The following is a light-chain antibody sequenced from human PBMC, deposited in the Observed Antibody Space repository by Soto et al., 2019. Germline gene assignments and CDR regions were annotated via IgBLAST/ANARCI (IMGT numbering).Light chain of an antibody. J-gene: IGKJ3*01. V-gene: IGKV1-39*01. Sequence: DIPMTPSPSSLSASVGDRVTITCRASQSISSYLNWYQQKPGKAPKLLIYDASSLQSGVPSRFSGSGSGTDLTLTISSLQPEDFATYYCQQSYSTPLFTFGPGTKVDIK. CDR1: QSISSY. CDR2: DAS. CDR3: QQSYSTPLFT.